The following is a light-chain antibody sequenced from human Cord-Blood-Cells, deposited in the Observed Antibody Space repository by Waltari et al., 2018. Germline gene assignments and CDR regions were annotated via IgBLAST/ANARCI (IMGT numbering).Light chain of an antibody. V-gene: IGLV2-14*03. Sequence: QSALTQPASVSGSPGQSITISCTGTSSDVGGYNYVSWYQQHPGKAPKLLIYDVSNRPSGVSNPFPGSKSGNTASLTISGLQAEDEADYYCSSYTSSSTFYVFGTGTKVTVL. CDR1: SSDVGGYNY. J-gene: IGLJ1*01. CDR2: DVS. CDR3: SSYTSSSTFYV.